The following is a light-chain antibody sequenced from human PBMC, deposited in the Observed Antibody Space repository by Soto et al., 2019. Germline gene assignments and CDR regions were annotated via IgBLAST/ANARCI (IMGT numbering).Light chain of an antibody. V-gene: IGLV2-18*02. J-gene: IGLJ2*01. CDR2: EVS. CDR3: SSYTSSSIWL. Sequence: QCALTQPPSVSGSPGQSVTISCTGTSSDVGSYNRVSWYQQPPGTAPKLMIYEVSNRPSGVPDRFSGTKSGNTASLTISGLQAEDEADYYCSSYTSSSIWLFGGGTKLTVL. CDR1: SSDVGSYNR.